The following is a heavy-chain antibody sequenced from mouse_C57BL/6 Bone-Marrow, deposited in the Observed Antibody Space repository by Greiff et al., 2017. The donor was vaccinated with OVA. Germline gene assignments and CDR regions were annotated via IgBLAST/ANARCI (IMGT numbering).Heavy chain of an antibody. J-gene: IGHJ2*01. V-gene: IGHV3-6*01. CDR1: GYSFTSCYF. CDR2: ISYDGSN. D-gene: IGHD1-1*02. Sequence: EVQLVESGPGLVKPSQSLSLTCSASGYSFTSCYFWNWIRQSPRNLLELMGYISYDGSNNYNPTFKNRTTLTRDTSKDQLFLKLKSVDTEDTATYSWARSGGIVGDFDYWGQGTTLTVSS. CDR3: ARSGGIVGDFDY.